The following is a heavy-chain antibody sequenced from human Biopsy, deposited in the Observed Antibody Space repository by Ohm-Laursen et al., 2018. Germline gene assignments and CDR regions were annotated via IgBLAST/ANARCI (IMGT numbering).Heavy chain of an antibody. CDR2: ISGSAGST. Sequence: SLRLSCAASGFTFHTYAMNWVRQAPGKGLEWVLAISGSAGSTNYADSVKGRFTISRGNSKNTLYLQLNSLRAEDTALYYCAKINPSSIYYYYGMDVWGQGTTVTVSS. J-gene: IGHJ6*02. V-gene: IGHV3-23*01. CDR1: GFTFHTYA. CDR3: AKINPSSIYYYYGMDV.